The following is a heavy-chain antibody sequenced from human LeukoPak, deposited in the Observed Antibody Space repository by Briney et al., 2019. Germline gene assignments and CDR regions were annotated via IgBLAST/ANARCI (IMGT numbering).Heavy chain of an antibody. D-gene: IGHD2-2*01. Sequence: SETLSLTCAVYGGSFSGYYWSWIRQPPGKGLEWIGEINHSGSTNYNPSLKSRVTISVDTSKNQFSLKLSSVTAADTAVYYCARHIVVVPAAMDWFGPWGQGTLVTVSS. J-gene: IGHJ5*02. CDR2: INHSGST. CDR3: ARHIVVVPAAMDWFGP. V-gene: IGHV4-34*01. CDR1: GGSFSGYY.